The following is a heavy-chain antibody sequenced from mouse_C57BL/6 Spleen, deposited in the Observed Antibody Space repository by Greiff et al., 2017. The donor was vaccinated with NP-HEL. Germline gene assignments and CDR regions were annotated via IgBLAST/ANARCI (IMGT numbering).Heavy chain of an antibody. CDR3: VYDYDGGHDY. J-gene: IGHJ2*01. CDR2: IYPGSGNT. Sequence: VQLQQSGAELVRPGASVKLSCKASGYTFTDYYINWVKQRPGQGLEWIARIYPGSGNTYYNEKFKGKATLTAEKSSSTAYMQLSSLTSEDSAVYFCVYDYDGGHDYWGQGTTLTVSS. V-gene: IGHV1-76*01. D-gene: IGHD2-4*01. CDR1: GYTFTDYY.